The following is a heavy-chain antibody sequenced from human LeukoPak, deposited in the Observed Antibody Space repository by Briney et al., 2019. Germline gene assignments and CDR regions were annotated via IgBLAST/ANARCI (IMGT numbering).Heavy chain of an antibody. V-gene: IGHV3-23*01. Sequence: GGSLRLSCAASGFTFSSYAMSWVRQAPGKGLEWVSAISGSGGSTYYADSVKGRFTISRDNSKNTLYLQMNSLRAEDTAVYYCAKSPGELLWSGELVYWGQGTLVTVSS. J-gene: IGHJ4*02. CDR2: ISGSGGST. D-gene: IGHD3-10*01. CDR1: GFTFSSYA. CDR3: AKSPGELLWSGELVY.